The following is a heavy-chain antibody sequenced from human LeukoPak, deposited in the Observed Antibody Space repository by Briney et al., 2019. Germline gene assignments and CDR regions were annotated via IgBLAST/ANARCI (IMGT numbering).Heavy chain of an antibody. J-gene: IGHJ4*02. CDR2: ISRSSDYI. Sequence: PAGPLRLSCVVSVFTCSSYEVTWVLEAPGKRLMWVSSISRSSDYIYYADSVKGRFTVSRDNAKSSVYLQTNSLRVEDTAVYYCARDYCSGSSCYFFDYWGQGTLVTVSS. CDR1: VFTCSSYE. D-gene: IGHD2-15*01. CDR3: ARDYCSGSSCYFFDY. V-gene: IGHV3-21*01.